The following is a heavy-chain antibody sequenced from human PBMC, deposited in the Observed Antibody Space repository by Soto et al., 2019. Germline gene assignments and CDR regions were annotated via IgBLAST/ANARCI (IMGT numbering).Heavy chain of an antibody. J-gene: IGHJ4*02. CDR2: INHSGST. Sequence: SETLSLTCAVYGGSFSGYYWSWIRQPPGKGLEWIGEINHSGSTNYNPSLKSRVTISVDTSKNQFSLKLSSVTAADTAVYYCARTIVATIPPLAVDYWGQGTLVTVSS. CDR1: GGSFSGYY. D-gene: IGHD5-12*01. V-gene: IGHV4-34*01. CDR3: ARTIVATIPPLAVDY.